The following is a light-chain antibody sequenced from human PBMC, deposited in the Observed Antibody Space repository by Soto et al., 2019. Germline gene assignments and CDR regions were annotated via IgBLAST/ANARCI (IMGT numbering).Light chain of an antibody. V-gene: IGKV3-20*01. CDR3: QYHGSSPIT. Sequence: EIVLTQSPGTLSFSPGESATLSCRASQSVSSSYLAWYQQKPGQAPRLLIFAASSRASGIPDRFSGSGSGTDLTLTISRLEPEDFALFYCQYHGSSPITFGQGTRLEIK. CDR1: QSVSSSY. J-gene: IGKJ5*01. CDR2: AAS.